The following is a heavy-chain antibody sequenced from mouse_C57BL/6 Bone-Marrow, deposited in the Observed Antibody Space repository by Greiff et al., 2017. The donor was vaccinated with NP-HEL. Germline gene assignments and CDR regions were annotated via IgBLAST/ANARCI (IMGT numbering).Heavy chain of an antibody. CDR3: ARGLVPIYYYGSSFPNYYAMDY. J-gene: IGHJ4*01. CDR2: IDPSDSYT. CDR1: GYTFTSYW. V-gene: IGHV1-50*01. D-gene: IGHD1-1*01. Sequence: QVQLQQPGAELVKPGASVKLSCKASGYTFTSYWMQWVKQRPGQGLEWIGEIDPSDSYTNSNQKFKGKATLTVDTSSSTAYMQLSSLTSEDSAVYYCARGLVPIYYYGSSFPNYYAMDYWGQGTSVTVSS.